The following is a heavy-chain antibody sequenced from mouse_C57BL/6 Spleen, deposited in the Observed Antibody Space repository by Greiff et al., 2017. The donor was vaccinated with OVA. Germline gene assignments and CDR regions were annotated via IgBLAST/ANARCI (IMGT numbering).Heavy chain of an antibody. CDR3: AKSSYYAMDY. CDR2: ISSGSSTI. D-gene: IGHD1-1*01. CDR1: GFTFSDYG. J-gene: IGHJ4*01. Sequence: EVKLMESGGGLVKPGGSLKLSCAASGFTFSDYGMHWVRQAPEKGLEWVAYISSGSSTIYYADTVKGRFTISRDNAKNTLFLQMTRLRSEDTAMYYCAKSSYYAMDYWGQGTSVTVSS. V-gene: IGHV5-17*01.